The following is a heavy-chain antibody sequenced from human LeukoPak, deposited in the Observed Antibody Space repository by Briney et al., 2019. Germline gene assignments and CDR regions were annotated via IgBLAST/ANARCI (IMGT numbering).Heavy chain of an antibody. CDR2: INPSGGST. CDR1: GYTFISYY. Sequence: ASVKVSCKASGYTFISYYMHWVRQAPGQGLEWMGIINPSGGSTSYAQKFQGRVTMTRDMSTSTVYMELSSLRSEDTAVYYCARRGYYYDSSGYQSQAFDIWGQGTMVTVSS. J-gene: IGHJ3*02. D-gene: IGHD3-22*01. V-gene: IGHV1-46*01. CDR3: ARRGYYYDSSGYQSQAFDI.